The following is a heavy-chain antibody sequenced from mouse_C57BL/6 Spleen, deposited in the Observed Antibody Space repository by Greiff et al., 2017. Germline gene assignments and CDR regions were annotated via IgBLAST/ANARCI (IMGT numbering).Heavy chain of an antibody. V-gene: IGHV1-52*01. D-gene: IGHD1-1*01. Sequence: QVQLQQPGAELVRPGSSVKLSCKASGYTFTSYWMHWVKQRPIQGLEWIGNIYPSDSETHYNQKFKDKATLTVDKSSSTAYMQLSSLTSEDSAVYYCARSDYYGSSIYAMDYWGQGTSVTVSS. CDR2: IYPSDSET. CDR3: ARSDYYGSSIYAMDY. CDR1: GYTFTSYW. J-gene: IGHJ4*01.